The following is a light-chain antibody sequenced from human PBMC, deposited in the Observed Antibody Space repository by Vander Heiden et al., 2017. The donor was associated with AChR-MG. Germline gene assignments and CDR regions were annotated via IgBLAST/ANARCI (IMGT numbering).Light chain of an antibody. Sequence: QSALAQPPSASGSPGQSVALPCTGTSSDVGGRDYVSWYQQHPGKAPKLIIYEVNKRPSGVPDRFSGSKSGNTASLTVSGLQAEDEADYYCTSYAGSNNVLFGGGTKLTVL. V-gene: IGLV2-8*01. CDR1: SSDVGGRDY. J-gene: IGLJ2*01. CDR2: EVN. CDR3: TSYAGSNNVL.